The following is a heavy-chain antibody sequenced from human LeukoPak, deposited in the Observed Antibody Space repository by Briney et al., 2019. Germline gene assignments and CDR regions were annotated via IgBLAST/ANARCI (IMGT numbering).Heavy chain of an antibody. Sequence: GGSLRLSCAASGFTFSSYGMHRVRQAPGKGLEWVAFIRYDGSNKYYADSVKGRFTISRDNSKNTLYLQMNSLRAEDTAVYYCAKDPGSSSWVDYWGQGTLVTVSS. CDR2: IRYDGSNK. D-gene: IGHD6-13*01. CDR3: AKDPGSSSWVDY. J-gene: IGHJ4*02. CDR1: GFTFSSYG. V-gene: IGHV3-30*02.